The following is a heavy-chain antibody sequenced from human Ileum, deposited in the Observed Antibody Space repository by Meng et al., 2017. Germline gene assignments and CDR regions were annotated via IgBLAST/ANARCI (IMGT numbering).Heavy chain of an antibody. Sequence: HGQLPQSVPGLGGASGTPSLTCTVSCVSVHSGFYYWNWVRQPPGKGLEFIGSFHHSGSAHYNASLEGRVTMSLDTSKNQFSLRLTSVTAADSALYYCTGGPDSAKSGYWGQGTLVTVSS. J-gene: IGHJ4*02. CDR1: CVSVHSGFYY. V-gene: IGHV4-61*01. D-gene: IGHD1-14*01. CDR3: TGGPDSAKSGY. CDR2: FHHSGSA.